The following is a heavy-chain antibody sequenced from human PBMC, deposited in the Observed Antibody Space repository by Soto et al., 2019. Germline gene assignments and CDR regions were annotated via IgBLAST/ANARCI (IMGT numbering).Heavy chain of an antibody. CDR2: IKEDGSEK. J-gene: IGHJ6*02. CDR1: GFTFSNSW. CDR3: TRKRFGMDV. Sequence: EVQLVESGGGLVQPGESLRLSCAASGFTFSNSWMSWDRQAPGKGLEWVANIKEDGSEKDYVDPVKGRFTITRDNAKNSLYLQMNNLRAEDTAVYFCTRKRFGMDVWGQGTTVTVSS. V-gene: IGHV3-7*03.